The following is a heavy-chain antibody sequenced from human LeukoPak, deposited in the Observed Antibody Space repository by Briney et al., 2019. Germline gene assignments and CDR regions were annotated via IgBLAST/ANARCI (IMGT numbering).Heavy chain of an antibody. CDR2: INPNSGGT. D-gene: IGHD5-12*01. V-gene: IGHV1-2*02. CDR1: GYTFTGYY. CDR3: ARQGTASGYVTRAVYYYYMDV. Sequence: ASVKVSCKASGYTFTGYYMHWVRQAPGQGLEWMGWINPNSGGTNYAQKFQGRVTTTRDTSISTAYMELSRLRSDDTAVYYCARQGTASGYVTRAVYYYYMDVWGKGTTVTVSS. J-gene: IGHJ6*03.